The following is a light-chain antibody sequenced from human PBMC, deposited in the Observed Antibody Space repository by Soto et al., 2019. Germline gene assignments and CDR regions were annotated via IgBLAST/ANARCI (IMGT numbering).Light chain of an antibody. V-gene: IGLV2-14*01. CDR3: SSYTSCSTLEV. CDR2: EVT. J-gene: IGLJ1*01. CDR1: RSDVGAYNY. Sequence: QSVLTQPASVSGSPGQSIAISCTGTRSDVGAYNYVSWYQQHPGKAPKLMISEVTNRPSGVSNRFSGSKSGNTASLTISGLQADDEADYYCSSYTSCSTLEVFGTGTKLTVL.